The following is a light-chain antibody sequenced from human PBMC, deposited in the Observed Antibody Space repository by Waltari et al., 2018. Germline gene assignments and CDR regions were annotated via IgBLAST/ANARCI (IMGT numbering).Light chain of an antibody. CDR3: MQGTHWPWT. Sequence: DVVMTQSPLSLPVTLGQPASISCRSSQSLVHSDGNTYWNWFQQRPGQSPRLLFYRVSNRDSGVPDRFSGSGSGTDFTLKISRVEAEDVGVYYCMQGTHWPWTFGQGTKVEIK. J-gene: IGKJ1*01. CDR1: QSLVHSDGNTY. CDR2: RVS. V-gene: IGKV2-30*02.